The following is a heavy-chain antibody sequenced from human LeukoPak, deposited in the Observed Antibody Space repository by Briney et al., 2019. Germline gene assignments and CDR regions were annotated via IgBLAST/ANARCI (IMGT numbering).Heavy chain of an antibody. Sequence: GGSLRLSCAASGFTFSSYEMNWVRQAPGKGLEWVSYISSSGSTIYYADSVKGRFTISRDNAKNSLYLQMNSLRAEDTAVYYCVRDALIYYYGSGSHPAEEYFDLWGRGTLVAVSS. CDR3: VRDALIYYYGSGSHPAEEYFDL. CDR2: ISSSGSTI. CDR1: GFTFSSYE. J-gene: IGHJ2*01. D-gene: IGHD3-10*01. V-gene: IGHV3-48*03.